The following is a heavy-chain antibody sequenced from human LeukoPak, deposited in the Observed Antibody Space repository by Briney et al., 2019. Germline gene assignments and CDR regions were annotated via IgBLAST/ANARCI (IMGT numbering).Heavy chain of an antibody. Sequence: ASVKVSCKASGYTFTSYGISWVRQAPGQGLEWMGGIIPIFGTANYAQKFQGRVTITADESTSTAYMELSSLRSEDTAVYYCARSLLLGYCSSTSCYTHSYFDYWGQGTLVTVSS. D-gene: IGHD2-2*02. J-gene: IGHJ4*02. CDR1: GYTFTSYG. V-gene: IGHV1-69*13. CDR2: IIPIFGTA. CDR3: ARSLLLGYCSSTSCYTHSYFDY.